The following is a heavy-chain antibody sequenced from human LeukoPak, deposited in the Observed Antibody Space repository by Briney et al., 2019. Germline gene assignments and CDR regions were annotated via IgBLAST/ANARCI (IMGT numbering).Heavy chain of an antibody. CDR3: ARESGYSYGLAGFFDY. Sequence: GGSLRLSCAASGFTFSGSGMHWVRQAPGKGLEWVTFIRYDGSNKYYTDSVKGRFTISRDNSKNSLYLQMDSLRAEDTAVYYCARESGYSYGLAGFFDYWGQGTLVTVSS. CDR2: IRYDGSNK. D-gene: IGHD5-18*01. J-gene: IGHJ4*02. V-gene: IGHV3-30*02. CDR1: GFTFSGSG.